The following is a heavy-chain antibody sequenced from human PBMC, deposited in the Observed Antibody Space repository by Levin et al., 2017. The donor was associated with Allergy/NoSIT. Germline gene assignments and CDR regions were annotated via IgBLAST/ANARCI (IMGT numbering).Heavy chain of an antibody. V-gene: IGHV4-39*01. CDR2: IYYSGST. D-gene: IGHD3-3*01. J-gene: IGHJ4*02. CDR3: ARHPPVLRFLEWSSLQYYFDY. CDR1: GGSISSSSYY. Sequence: SQTLSLTCTVSGGSISSSSYYWGWIRQPPGKGLEWIGSIYYSGSTYYNPSLKSRVTISVDTSKDHFSLNLSSVTATDTAVYYCARHPPVLRFLEWSSLQYYFDYWGQGTLVTVSS.